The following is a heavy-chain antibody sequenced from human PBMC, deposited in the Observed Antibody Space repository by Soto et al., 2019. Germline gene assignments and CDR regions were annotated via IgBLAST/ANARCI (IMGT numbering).Heavy chain of an antibody. CDR1: GGCFSGYY. J-gene: IGHJ4*02. CDR3: ARVIYGSYYNAVFDY. V-gene: IGHV4-34*01. Sequence: PSETLALTFAVYGGCFSGYYWRWIRQPPGKGLEWIGEINHSGSTNYNPSLKSRVTISVDTSKNQFSLKLSSVTAADTAVYYCARVIYGSYYNAVFDYWGQGTLVTVS. CDR2: INHSGST. D-gene: IGHD3-10*01.